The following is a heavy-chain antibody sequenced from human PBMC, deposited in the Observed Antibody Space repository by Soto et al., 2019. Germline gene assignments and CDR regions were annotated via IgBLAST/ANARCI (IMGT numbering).Heavy chain of an antibody. D-gene: IGHD6-25*01. CDR3: ARAHVRLQLGSSDY. CDR1: GYSFTGYF. CDR2: TNPKIGVT. Sequence: QVQLVQSGAEVKKPGASVKVSCKASGYSFTGYFMHWVRQVPGQGLEWMGWTNPKIGVTKYPQKFQGRVPMTRDTSISTAYMELTRLRSDDTAVYYCARAHVRLQLGSSDYWGQGTLVTVSS. V-gene: IGHV1-2*02. J-gene: IGHJ4*02.